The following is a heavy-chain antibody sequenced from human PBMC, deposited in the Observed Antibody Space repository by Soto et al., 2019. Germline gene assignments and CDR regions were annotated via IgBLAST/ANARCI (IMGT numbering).Heavy chain of an antibody. J-gene: IGHJ6*02. Sequence: EVQLVESGGGLVKPGGSLRLSCAASGFTFSNAWMNWVRQAPGKGLEWVGRIKSKTDGGTTDYAAPVKGRFTISRDDSKNTLYLQMNSLKTEDTAVYYCTTAHDSYYDYYGMDVWGQGTTVTVSS. CDR2: IKSKTDGGTT. CDR3: TTAHDSYYDYYGMDV. V-gene: IGHV3-15*07. D-gene: IGHD3-3*01. CDR1: GFTFSNAW.